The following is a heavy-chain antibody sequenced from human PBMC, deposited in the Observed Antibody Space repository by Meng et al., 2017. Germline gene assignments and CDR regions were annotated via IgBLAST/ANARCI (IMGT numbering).Heavy chain of an antibody. CDR2: ISSSGATR. Sequence: VQLVGSGGGGGQPGGSLRLSCAASGFAFSDYYMSWIRQAPGKGLECLSYISSSGATRYYADSVKGRFTISRDNARKLLYLQMNYLRPEDTAVYYCARSIPVTTPWFDSWGQGTLVTVSS. CDR3: ARSIPVTTPWFDS. CDR1: GFAFSDYY. D-gene: IGHD4-23*01. J-gene: IGHJ5*01. V-gene: IGHV3-11*01.